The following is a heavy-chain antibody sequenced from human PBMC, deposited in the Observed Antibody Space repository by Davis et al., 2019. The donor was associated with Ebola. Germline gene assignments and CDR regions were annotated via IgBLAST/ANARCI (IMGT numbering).Heavy chain of an antibody. CDR3: ARVAAADPDY. J-gene: IGHJ4*02. D-gene: IGHD6-13*01. CDR2: INAGNGDT. V-gene: IGHV1-3*01. CDR1: GYTFTGYY. Sequence: ASVTVSCKASGYTFTGYYMHWVRQAPGQGLEWMGWINAGNGDTKYSQKFQGRVTITRDTSASTAYMELSSLRSEDTAVYYCARVAAADPDYWGQGTLVTVSS.